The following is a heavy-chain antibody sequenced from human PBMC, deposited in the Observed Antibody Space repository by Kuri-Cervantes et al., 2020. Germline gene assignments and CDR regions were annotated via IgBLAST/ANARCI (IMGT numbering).Heavy chain of an antibody. CDR3: ARVFNGTDY. CDR2: IYYSGST. Sequence: GSLRLSCTVSGGSISSSSYYWGWIRQPPGKGLEWIGSIYYSGSTYYNPSLKSRVTISVDTSKNQFSLKLSSVTAADTAVYYCARVFNGTDYWGQGTLVTVSS. CDR1: GGSISSSSYY. V-gene: IGHV4-39*07. D-gene: IGHD2-8*01. J-gene: IGHJ4*02.